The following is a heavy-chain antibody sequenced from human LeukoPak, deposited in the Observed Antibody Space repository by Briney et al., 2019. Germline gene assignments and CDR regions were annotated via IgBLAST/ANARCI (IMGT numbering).Heavy chain of an antibody. D-gene: IGHD2-2*02. CDR1: GFTFDDYA. CDR2: INSDGSTT. V-gene: IGHV3-74*01. J-gene: IGHJ4*02. Sequence: PGGSLRLSCAASGFTFDDYAMHWVRQAPGKGLVWVSRINSDGSTTNYADSVKGRFTISRDNAKNTLYLQMNSLRAEDTAVYYCASYFRCSGATCYTNYWGQGTLVTVSS. CDR3: ASYFRCSGATCYTNY.